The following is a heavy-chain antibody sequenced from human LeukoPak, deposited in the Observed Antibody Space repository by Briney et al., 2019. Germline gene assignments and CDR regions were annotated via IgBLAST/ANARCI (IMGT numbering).Heavy chain of an antibody. J-gene: IGHJ3*02. V-gene: IGHV1-69*04. CDR1: GGTFSSYG. Sequence: ASVKVSCKTSGGTFSSYGISWVRQAPGQGLEWMGRIIPIVGTTNYAQNFQGRVTITADKSTSSVYMELSSLRSDDTAVYYCARLFGGNSFRDAFDIWGQGIMVTVSS. CDR2: IIPIVGTT. D-gene: IGHD4-23*01. CDR3: ARLFGGNSFRDAFDI.